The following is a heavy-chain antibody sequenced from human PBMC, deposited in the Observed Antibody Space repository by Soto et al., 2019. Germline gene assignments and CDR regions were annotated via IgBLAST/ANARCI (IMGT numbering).Heavy chain of an antibody. D-gene: IGHD3-16*01. CDR3: ATHGLGVSSPPYFDN. J-gene: IGHJ4*02. Sequence: QLLQSGSDVYKPGSSVQVSCQASGGTFSGYVVTWVRQAPGQGLEWMGEFVPLFGTTNYAQRFSGRITITAEESTSTAYMELRTLRSDDTAVYYCATHGLGVSSPPYFDNWGQGTLVTVSS. V-gene: IGHV1-69*01. CDR1: GGTFSGYV. CDR2: FVPLFGTT.